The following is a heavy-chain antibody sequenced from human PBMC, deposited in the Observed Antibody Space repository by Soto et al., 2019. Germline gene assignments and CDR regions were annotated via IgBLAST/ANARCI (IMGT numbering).Heavy chain of an antibody. CDR1: KGSISSYY. CDR3: ARHGYSSSWYPPYYYYYGMDV. V-gene: IGHV4-59*08. D-gene: IGHD6-13*01. CDR2: IYYSGST. J-gene: IGHJ6*02. Sequence: ELLSDTRRVAKGSISSYYSSCIQQPPGKGLEWIGYIYYSGSTNYNPSLKSRVTISVDTSKNQFPLKLSSVTAADTAVYYCARHGYSSSWYPPYYYYYGMDVWGQGTTVTVSS.